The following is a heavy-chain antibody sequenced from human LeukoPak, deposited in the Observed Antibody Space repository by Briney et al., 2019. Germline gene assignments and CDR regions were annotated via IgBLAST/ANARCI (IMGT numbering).Heavy chain of an antibody. Sequence: ASVKVSCNASRYTFTGYYMHWVRQAPGQGLEWMGRINPNSGGTNYAQKFQGRVTMTRDTSISTAYMELSRLRSDDTAVYYCARVYYYDSSGLGGWFDPWGQGTLVTVSS. CDR3: ARVYYYDSSGLGGWFDP. D-gene: IGHD3-22*01. V-gene: IGHV1-2*06. J-gene: IGHJ5*02. CDR2: INPNSGGT. CDR1: RYTFTGYY.